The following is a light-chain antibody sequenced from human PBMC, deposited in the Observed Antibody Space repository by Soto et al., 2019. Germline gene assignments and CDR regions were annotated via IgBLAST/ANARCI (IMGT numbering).Light chain of an antibody. J-gene: IGKJ1*01. CDR3: QQYRK. CDR1: QTISGNS. Sequence: EIVLTQSPDTLSLSPGDRATLSCRASQTISGNSFAWYQQKPGQAPRLLIYGASSRATGIADRFSGSGSGTDFTLTISSLEPEAFALYYCQQYRKFGRGTRVEIK. V-gene: IGKV3-20*01. CDR2: GAS.